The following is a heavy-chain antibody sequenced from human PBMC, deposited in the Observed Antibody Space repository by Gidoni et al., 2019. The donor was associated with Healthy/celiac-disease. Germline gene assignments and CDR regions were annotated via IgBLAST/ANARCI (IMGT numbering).Heavy chain of an antibody. J-gene: IGHJ4*02. V-gene: IGHV1-8*01. CDR3: ARVKAVAGLLDY. CDR1: GYTFTSYD. Sequence: QVQLVQSGAEVKKPGASVKVSCTASGYTFTSYDINWVRQATGQGLEWMGWMNTNSGNTGYAQKVQGRVTMTRNTSISTAYRELSSLRSEDTAVYYGARVKAVAGLLDYWGQGTLVTVSS. CDR2: MNTNSGNT. D-gene: IGHD6-19*01.